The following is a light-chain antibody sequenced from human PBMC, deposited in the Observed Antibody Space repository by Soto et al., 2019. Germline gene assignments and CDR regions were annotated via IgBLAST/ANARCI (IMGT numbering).Light chain of an antibody. Sequence: IQLTQSPSSLSASVGDRVSITCRASQDIQTYLAWYQQKRGEAPTLLISGTFTLQSGVPSRFNGSGSGTDFTLTISRLQPEDFATYYCQHLNNDPPFTFGPGTKVDLE. J-gene: IGKJ3*01. CDR1: QDIQTY. V-gene: IGKV1-9*01. CDR3: QHLNNDPPFT. CDR2: GTF.